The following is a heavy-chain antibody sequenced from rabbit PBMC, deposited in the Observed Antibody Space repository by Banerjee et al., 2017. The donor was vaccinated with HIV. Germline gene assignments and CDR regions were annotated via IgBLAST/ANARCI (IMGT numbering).Heavy chain of an antibody. CDR1: GFSFSSSYW. CDR2: IYAGSSGTT. Sequence: QEQLVESGGGLVKPGASLTLTCKASGFSFSSSYWICWVRQAPGKGLELIACIYAGSSGTTYYASWANGRFTISKTSSTTVTLQMTSLTAADTATYFCARDRHIYVWTRGSGYYTYGMDLWGQGTLVTVS. D-gene: IGHD1-1*01. J-gene: IGHJ6*01. CDR3: ARDRHIYVWTRGSGYYTYGMDL. V-gene: IGHV1S45*01.